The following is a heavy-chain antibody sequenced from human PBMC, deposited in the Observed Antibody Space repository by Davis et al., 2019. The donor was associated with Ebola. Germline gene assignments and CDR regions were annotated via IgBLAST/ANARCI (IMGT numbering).Heavy chain of an antibody. D-gene: IGHD3-22*01. CDR2: IYSGGST. Sequence: ETLSLTCAVYGGSFSGYYWMHWVRQAPGKGLVWVSVIYSGGSTYYADSVKGRFTISRHNSKNTLYLQMNSLRAEDTAVYYCARGGRDYDSSGYYYFDYWGQGTLVTVSS. V-gene: IGHV3-53*04. CDR1: GGSFSGYY. J-gene: IGHJ4*02. CDR3: ARGGRDYDSSGYYYFDY.